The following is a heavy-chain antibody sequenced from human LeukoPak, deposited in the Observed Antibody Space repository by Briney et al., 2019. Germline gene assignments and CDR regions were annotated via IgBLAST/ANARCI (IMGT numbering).Heavy chain of an antibody. Sequence: GGSLRLSXAASGFTFDDYGMSWVRQAPGKGLEWVSGINWNGGSTGYADSVKGRFTISRDNAKNSLYLQMNSLRAEDTALYYCARAPQDYYDSSGYLFDYWGQGTLVTVSS. V-gene: IGHV3-20*04. CDR1: GFTFDDYG. CDR3: ARAPQDYYDSSGYLFDY. J-gene: IGHJ4*02. CDR2: INWNGGST. D-gene: IGHD3-22*01.